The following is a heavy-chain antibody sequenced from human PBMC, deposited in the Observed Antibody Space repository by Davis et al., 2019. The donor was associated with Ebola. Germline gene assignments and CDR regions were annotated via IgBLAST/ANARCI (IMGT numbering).Heavy chain of an antibody. CDR2: ISAYNGNT. J-gene: IGHJ5*02. CDR3: ARGITMVRGVIISVEGFDP. V-gene: IGHV1-18*01. D-gene: IGHD3-10*01. CDR1: GYTFTSYG. Sequence: ASVKVSCKASGYTFTSYGISWVRQAPGQGLEWMGWISAYNGNTNYAQKLQGRVTMTTDTSTSTAYMELRSLRSDDTAVYYCARGITMVRGVIISVEGFDPWGQGTLVTVSS.